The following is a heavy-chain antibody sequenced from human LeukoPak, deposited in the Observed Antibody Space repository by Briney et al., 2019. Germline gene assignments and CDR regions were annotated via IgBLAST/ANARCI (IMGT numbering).Heavy chain of an antibody. CDR3: AHTGGYVDYYFDY. V-gene: IGHV2-5*02. Sequence: SGPTLVKPTQTLTLTCTFSRFALDTVGVGVGWIRQPPGKALEWLALIYWDDDERSSPSLKSRLTITKDTSKSQVVLTLTNMEPVDTATYYCAHTGGYVDYYFDYWGQGTLVTVSS. CDR2: IYWDDDE. CDR1: RFALDTVGVG. J-gene: IGHJ4*02. D-gene: IGHD4-17*01.